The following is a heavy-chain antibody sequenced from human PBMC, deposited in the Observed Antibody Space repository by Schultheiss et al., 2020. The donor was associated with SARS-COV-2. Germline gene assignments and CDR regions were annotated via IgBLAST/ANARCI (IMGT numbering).Heavy chain of an antibody. CDR3: ARGNYYSCYDPFDY. CDR2: INAGNGNT. D-gene: IGHD5-12*01. V-gene: IGHV1-3*01. Sequence: GESLKISCKASGYTFTSYAMHWVRQAPGQRLEWMGWINAGNGNTKYSQKFQGRVTITRDTSASTAYMELSSLRSEDTAVYYCARGNYYSCYDPFDYWGQGTLVTVSS. J-gene: IGHJ4*02. CDR1: GYTFTSYA.